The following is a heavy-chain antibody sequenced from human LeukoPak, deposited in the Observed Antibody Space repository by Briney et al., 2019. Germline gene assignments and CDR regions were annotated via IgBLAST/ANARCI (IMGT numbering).Heavy chain of an antibody. CDR2: TSSSGSII. J-gene: IGHJ4*02. D-gene: IGHD5-18*01. CDR1: GFTFSSYG. CDR3: ARGYTYAHDY. V-gene: IGHV3-48*04. Sequence: GRSLRLSCAASGFTFSSYGMHWVRQAPGKGLEWISFTSSSGSIIYYADSVKGRVTISRDNAKNSLFLQMHSLRAEDTAVYYCARGYTYAHDYWGQGTLVTVSS.